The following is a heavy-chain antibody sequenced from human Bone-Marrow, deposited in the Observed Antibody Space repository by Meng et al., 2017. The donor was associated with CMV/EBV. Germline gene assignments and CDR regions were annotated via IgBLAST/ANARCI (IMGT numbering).Heavy chain of an antibody. J-gene: IGHJ6*02. V-gene: IGHV4-59*01. CDR3: ARDLAYSSSHYSYGMDV. CDR1: GGSISSYY. D-gene: IGHD6-6*01. Sequence: SETLSLTCTVSGGSISSYYWSWIRQPPGKGLEWIGYIYYSGSTNYNPSLKSRVTISVDTSKNQFSLKLSSVTAADTAVYYCARDLAYSSSHYSYGMDVWGQGTTVTVSS. CDR2: IYYSGST.